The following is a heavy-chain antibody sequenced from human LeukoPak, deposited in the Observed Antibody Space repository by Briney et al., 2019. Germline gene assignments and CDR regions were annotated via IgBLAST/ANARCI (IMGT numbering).Heavy chain of an antibody. J-gene: IGHJ4*02. V-gene: IGHV4-59*01. CDR1: GGSISSYY. D-gene: IGHD3-22*01. Sequence: KTSETLSLTCTVSGGSISSYYWSWIRQPPGKGLEWIGYIYYSGSTNYNPSLKSRVTISVDTSKNQFSLKLSPVTAADTAVYYCASGYGYDSSGYYYDYWGQGTLVTVSS. CDR3: ASGYGYDSSGYYYDY. CDR2: IYYSGST.